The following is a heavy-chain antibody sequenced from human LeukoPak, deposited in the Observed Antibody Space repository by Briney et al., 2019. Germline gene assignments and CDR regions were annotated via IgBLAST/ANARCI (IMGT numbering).Heavy chain of an antibody. Sequence: SETLSLTRTVSGGSINSYYWSWIRQPAGKGLEWIGRIYTSGTTNYNPSLKSRLTMSVDTSENQFSLKLSSVTAADTAVYYCARDAAYYYGSGSYRNGLDYWGQGSLVTVSS. D-gene: IGHD3-10*01. CDR2: IYTSGTT. J-gene: IGHJ4*02. CDR1: GGSINSYY. V-gene: IGHV4-4*07. CDR3: ARDAAYYYGSGSYRNGLDY.